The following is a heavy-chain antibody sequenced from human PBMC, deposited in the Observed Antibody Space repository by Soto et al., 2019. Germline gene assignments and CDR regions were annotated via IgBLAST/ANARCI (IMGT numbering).Heavy chain of an antibody. J-gene: IGHJ4*02. CDR1: GDTFSFYS. Sequence: QVQLVQSGAEVKRPGSSVKVSCKASGDTFSFYSINCVRQAPGLGLEWMGRINPILSMSNYAQRFQGRVTMTADKSTTTAYMELSGLRSEDTAIYYCASSYGSGYRAFDYWGQGALVTVSS. V-gene: IGHV1-69*02. CDR2: INPILSMS. CDR3: ASSYGSGYRAFDY. D-gene: IGHD3-10*01.